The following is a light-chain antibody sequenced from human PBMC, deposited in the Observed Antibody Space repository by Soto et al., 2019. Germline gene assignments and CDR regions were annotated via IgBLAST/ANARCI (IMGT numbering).Light chain of an antibody. CDR3: HQYDSSPWT. Sequence: EIVLTQSPGTLSLSPGERATLSCRASQSVTSSFLAWYQQKPGQAPRLLIYGASSRATGIPDRFSGSGSGTDFTLTISRLEPEDFAVYYCHQYDSSPWTFVQGTRVEIK. V-gene: IGKV3-20*01. CDR2: GAS. CDR1: QSVTSSF. J-gene: IGKJ1*01.